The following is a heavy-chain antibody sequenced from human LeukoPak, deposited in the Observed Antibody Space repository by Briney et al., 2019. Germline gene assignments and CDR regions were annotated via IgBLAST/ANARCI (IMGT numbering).Heavy chain of an antibody. D-gene: IGHD6-19*01. CDR2: TYYSGST. CDR3: ARNKLAVAGLYYFDY. V-gene: IGHV4-39*01. J-gene: IGHJ4*02. Sequence: SETLSLTCTVSGGSISSSSYYWGWIRQPPGKGLEWIGSTYYSGSTYYNPSLKSRVTISVDTSKNQFSLKLSSVTAADTAVYYCARNKLAVAGLYYFDYWGQGTLVTVSS. CDR1: GGSISSSSYY.